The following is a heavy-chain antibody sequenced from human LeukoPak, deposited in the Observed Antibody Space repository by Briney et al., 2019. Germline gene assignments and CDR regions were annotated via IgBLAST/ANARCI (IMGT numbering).Heavy chain of an antibody. Sequence: SVKVSCKATGVTFSSYTISWVRQAPGQGLEWMGRIITILGIANYAQKFQGRVTITADKSTSTAYMELSSLGSEDTAVYYCAKVQQLVSTWDAFDIWGQGTMVTVSS. CDR3: AKVQQLVSTWDAFDI. CDR2: IITILGIA. CDR1: GVTFSSYT. J-gene: IGHJ3*02. V-gene: IGHV1-69*02. D-gene: IGHD6-6*01.